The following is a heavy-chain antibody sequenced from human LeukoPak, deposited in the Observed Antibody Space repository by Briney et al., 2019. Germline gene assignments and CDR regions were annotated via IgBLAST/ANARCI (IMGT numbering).Heavy chain of an antibody. CDR2: INHSGST. CDR3: ARGPNYYDSSGYYYVFDY. D-gene: IGHD3-22*01. V-gene: IGHV4-34*01. Sequence: YWSXIRQPPGXGLXWIGEINHSGSTNYNPSLKSRVTISVDTSKNQFSLKLSSVTAADTAVYYCARGPNYYDSSGYYYVFDYWGQGTLVTVSS. CDR1: Y. J-gene: IGHJ4*02.